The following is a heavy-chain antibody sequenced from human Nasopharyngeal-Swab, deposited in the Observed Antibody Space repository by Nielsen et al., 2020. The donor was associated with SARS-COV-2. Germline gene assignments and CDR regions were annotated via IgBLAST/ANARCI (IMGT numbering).Heavy chain of an antibody. J-gene: IGHJ2*01. V-gene: IGHV4-34*01. Sequence: LRLSCAVYGGSFSGYYWSWIRQPPGKGLEWIGEINHSGSTNYNPSLKSRVTISVDTSKNQFSLKLSSVTAADTAVYYCARGLYSGSHEYFDLWGRGTLVTASS. CDR2: INHSGST. CDR3: ARGLYSGSHEYFDL. CDR1: GGSFSGYY. D-gene: IGHD1-26*01.